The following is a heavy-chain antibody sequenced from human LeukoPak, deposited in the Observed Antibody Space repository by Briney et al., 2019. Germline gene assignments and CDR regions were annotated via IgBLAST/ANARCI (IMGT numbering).Heavy chain of an antibody. V-gene: IGHV4-59*01. CDR2: IYYSGIT. CDR3: ARGGSHRYFDL. Sequence: SETLSLTCNVSGGSITNYYWTWIRQAPGKELEWIGNIYYSGITDYNPALQSRVTMSVDTAKNHFSLMLTSVTAADTAVYSCARGGSHRYFDLWGRGTLVTVSA. J-gene: IGHJ2*01. CDR1: GGSITNYY.